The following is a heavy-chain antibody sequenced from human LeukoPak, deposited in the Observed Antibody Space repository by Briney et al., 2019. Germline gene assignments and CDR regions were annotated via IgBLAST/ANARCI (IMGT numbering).Heavy chain of an antibody. Sequence: GGSLRLSCAASGFTFSDYAMHWVRQAPGKELEYVSAISSNGGSIHYANSVKGRFTISRDNSKNTLYLQMDSLRAEDMAVYYCARDASKILTETFYYYYYMDVWGKGTTVTISS. V-gene: IGHV3-64*01. CDR2: ISSNGGSI. CDR1: GFTFSDYA. D-gene: IGHD3-9*01. CDR3: ARDASKILTETFYYYYYMDV. J-gene: IGHJ6*03.